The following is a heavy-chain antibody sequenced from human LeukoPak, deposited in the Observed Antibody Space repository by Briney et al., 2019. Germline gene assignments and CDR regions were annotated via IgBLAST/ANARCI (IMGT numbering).Heavy chain of an antibody. V-gene: IGHV3-33*01. Sequence: GGSLRLSCAASGFTFSSYGMHWVRQAPGKGLEWVADICYDGSNKYYADSVKGRFTISRDNAKNTLYLQMNSLRDEDTAVYYCARDQPGSRWLDSSGPGTLVTVSS. CDR2: ICYDGSNK. CDR3: ARDQPGSRWLDS. CDR1: GFTFSSYG. D-gene: IGHD6-13*01. J-gene: IGHJ4*02.